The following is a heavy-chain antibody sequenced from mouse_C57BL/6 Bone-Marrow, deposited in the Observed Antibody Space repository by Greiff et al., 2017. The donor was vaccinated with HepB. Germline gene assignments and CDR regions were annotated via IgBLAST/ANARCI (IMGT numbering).Heavy chain of an antibody. CDR2: INPGSGGT. J-gene: IGHJ2*01. CDR1: GYAFTNYL. CDR3: ARKTLDYFDY. Sequence: VQLQESGAELVRPGTSVKVSCKASGYAFTNYLIEWVKQRPGQGLEWIGVINPGSGGTNYNEKFKGKATLTADKSSSTAYMQLSSLTSEDSAVYFCARKTLDYFDYWGQGTTLTVSS. V-gene: IGHV1-54*01.